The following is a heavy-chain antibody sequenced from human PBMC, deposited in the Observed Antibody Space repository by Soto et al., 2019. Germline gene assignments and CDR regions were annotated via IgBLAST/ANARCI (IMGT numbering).Heavy chain of an antibody. Sequence: SETLSLTCTVSGGSINSNNYYWGWIRQPPGKGLVWIGNVYYRGTTYYNPSLKGRVTISVDTSKNQFSLKLSSVTAADTAVFFCVRHQRYSSGWYIDYWGQGTLVTVSS. CDR1: GGSINSNNYY. V-gene: IGHV4-39*01. D-gene: IGHD6-19*01. CDR3: VRHQRYSSGWYIDY. CDR2: VYYRGTT. J-gene: IGHJ4*02.